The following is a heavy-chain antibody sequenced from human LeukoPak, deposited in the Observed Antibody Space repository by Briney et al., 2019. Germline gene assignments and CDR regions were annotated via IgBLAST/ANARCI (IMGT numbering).Heavy chain of an antibody. V-gene: IGHV1-8*01. D-gene: IGHD2-21*02. CDR1: GYTFTSYD. CDR3: ARGGLLDCGGDCYSLDYFDY. CDR2: MNPISGNT. Sequence: GASVKVSCKASGYTFTSYDINWVQQATGQGLEWMGWMNPISGNTGYAQKFQGRVTMTRNTSISTAYMELSSLRSEDTAVYYCARGGLLDCGGDCYSLDYFDYWGQGTLVTVSS. J-gene: IGHJ4*02.